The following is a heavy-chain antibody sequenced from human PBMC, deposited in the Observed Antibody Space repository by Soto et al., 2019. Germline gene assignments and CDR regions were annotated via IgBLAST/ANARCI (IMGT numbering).Heavy chain of an antibody. Sequence: GGSLRLSCAASGITFTTYAMSWVRQAPGKGLEWVSTVAANVTNRHYADFVKGRFTISRDNSKNTLSLQMNSLRVEDTAIYYCAGDYLRLNTLNGNFYSFGMDVWGQGTAVTVS. D-gene: IGHD4-17*01. V-gene: IGHV3-23*01. J-gene: IGHJ6*02. CDR1: GITFTTYA. CDR2: VAANVTNR. CDR3: AGDYLRLNTLNGNFYSFGMDV.